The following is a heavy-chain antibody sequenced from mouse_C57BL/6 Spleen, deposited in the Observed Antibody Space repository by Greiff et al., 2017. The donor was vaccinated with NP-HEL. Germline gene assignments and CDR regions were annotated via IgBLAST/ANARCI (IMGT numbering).Heavy chain of an antibody. Sequence: VQLQQSGPELVKPGASVKISCKASGYAFSSSWMNWVKQRPGKGLEWIGRIYPGDGDTNYNGKFKGKATLTADQSSSTAYMQLSSLTSEDSAVYFCARSTNYFDYWGQGTTLTVSS. CDR1: GYAFSSSW. CDR2: IYPGDGDT. J-gene: IGHJ2*01. V-gene: IGHV1-82*01. CDR3: ARSTNYFDY.